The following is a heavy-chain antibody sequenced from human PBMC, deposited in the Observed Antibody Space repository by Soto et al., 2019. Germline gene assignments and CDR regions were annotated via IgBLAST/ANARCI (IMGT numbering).Heavy chain of an antibody. CDR1: GDSVSSNSAA. Sequence: SQTLSLTCVISGDSVSSNSAAWNWIRQSPSRGLEWLGRTYYRSKWYYDYGVSVKSRITINPDTSRNQFSLQLNSVTPEDTAVYYCARSRIKPAGSSHFWGQAPVVTVFS. CDR3: ARSRIKPAGSSHF. D-gene: IGHD2-2*01. J-gene: IGHJ4*02. V-gene: IGHV6-1*01. CDR2: TYYRSKWYY.